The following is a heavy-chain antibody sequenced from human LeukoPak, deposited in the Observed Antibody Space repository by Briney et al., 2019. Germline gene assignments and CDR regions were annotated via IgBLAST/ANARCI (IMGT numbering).Heavy chain of an antibody. CDR1: GFTFSSYS. Sequence: PGGTLRLSCSAFGFTFSSYSMNWVRQAPGKGLEWVSYISSSSSTIYYADSVKGRFTISRDNAKNSLYLQMNSLRAEDTAVYYCARLPVVPAAIIYYYYYYMVVWGKGTTVTVS. D-gene: IGHD2-2*01. CDR2: ISSSSSTI. V-gene: IGHV3-48*01. J-gene: IGHJ6*03. CDR3: ARLPVVPAAIIYYYYYYMVV.